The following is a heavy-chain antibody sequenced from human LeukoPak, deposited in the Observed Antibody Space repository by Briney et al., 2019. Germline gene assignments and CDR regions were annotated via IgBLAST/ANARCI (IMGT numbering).Heavy chain of an antibody. V-gene: IGHV4-39*01. Sequence: SETLSLTCTASGGSISSSSYYWGWIRQPPGKGLEWIGSIYYSGSTYYNPSLKSRVTISVDTSKNQFSLKLSSVTAADTAVYYCARHYGQQLPKGWFDPWGQGTLVTVSS. J-gene: IGHJ5*02. CDR1: GGSISSSSYY. CDR2: IYYSGST. D-gene: IGHD6-13*01. CDR3: ARHYGQQLPKGWFDP.